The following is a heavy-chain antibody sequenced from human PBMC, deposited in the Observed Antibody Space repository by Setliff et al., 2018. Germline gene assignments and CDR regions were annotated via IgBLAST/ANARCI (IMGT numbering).Heavy chain of an antibody. D-gene: IGHD2-2*01. Sequence: ASVKVSCKVSGYTLTELSRHWVRKAPGKGLEWMGGFDPEDGETIYAQKFQGRVTMTEDTSTDTAYMELSRLRSDDTAVYYCARARGYCSSTACYPYIPGLDVWGQGTMVTVSS. J-gene: IGHJ3*01. CDR1: GYTLTELS. V-gene: IGHV1-24*01. CDR3: ARARGYCSSTACYPYIPGLDV. CDR2: FDPEDGET.